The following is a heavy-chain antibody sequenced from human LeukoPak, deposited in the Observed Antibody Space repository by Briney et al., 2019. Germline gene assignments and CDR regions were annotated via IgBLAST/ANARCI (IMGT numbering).Heavy chain of an antibody. D-gene: IGHD1-26*01. V-gene: IGHV3-21*01. J-gene: IGHJ4*02. CDR3: AREDPEGGDY. CDR1: GFTFSNAW. Sequence: GGSLRLSCAASGFTFSNAWMDWVRQAPGKGLEWVSSISSSSSYIYYADSVKGRFTISRDNAKNSLYLQMNSLRAEDTAVYYCAREDPEGGDYWGQGTLVTVSS. CDR2: ISSSSSYI.